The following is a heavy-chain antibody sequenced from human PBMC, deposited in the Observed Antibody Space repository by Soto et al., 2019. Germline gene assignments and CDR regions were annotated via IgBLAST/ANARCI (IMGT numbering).Heavy chain of an antibody. CDR2: INSDGSST. CDR1: GFTFSSYW. D-gene: IGHD2-2*01. J-gene: IGHJ6*03. Sequence: EVQLVESGGGLVQPGGSLRLSCAASGFTFSSYWMHWVRQAPGKGLVWVSRINSDGSSTSYADSVKGRFTISRDNAKNTLYLQMNSLRAEDTAVYYCAREGPTSSTSCYMDVWGKGTKVTVSS. CDR3: AREGPTSSTSCYMDV. V-gene: IGHV3-74*01.